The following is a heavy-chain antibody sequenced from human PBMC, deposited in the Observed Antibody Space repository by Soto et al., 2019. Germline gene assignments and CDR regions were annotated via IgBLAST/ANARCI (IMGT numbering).Heavy chain of an antibody. CDR1: GFSLTTRGVG. Sequence: QITLKESGPPLVKPTQTLTLTCTFSGFSLTTRGVGVGWIRQPPGKALECLALIYWDDDKRYSPSLQSRLSITKDTSKNQGVLTMTNVDPVDTATYYCAHIPNYYQYDWFDPWGQGTLVSVSS. V-gene: IGHV2-5*02. CDR3: AHIPNYYQYDWFDP. J-gene: IGHJ5*02. CDR2: IYWDDDK. D-gene: IGHD3-16*01.